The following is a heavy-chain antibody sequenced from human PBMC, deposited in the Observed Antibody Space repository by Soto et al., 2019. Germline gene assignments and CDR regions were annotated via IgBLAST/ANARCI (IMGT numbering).Heavy chain of an antibody. V-gene: IGHV3-30*03. CDR1: GFTFSSYG. Sequence: QVQLVESGGGVVQPGRSLRLSCAASGFTFSSYGMHWVRQAPGKGLEWVAVISYDGSNKYYADSVKGRFTISRDNSKNTLCLQMSRLRAEDTAVYYCACHGAESFDYWGQGTLVTVSS. D-gene: IGHD3-10*01. CDR3: ACHGAESFDY. CDR2: ISYDGSNK. J-gene: IGHJ4*02.